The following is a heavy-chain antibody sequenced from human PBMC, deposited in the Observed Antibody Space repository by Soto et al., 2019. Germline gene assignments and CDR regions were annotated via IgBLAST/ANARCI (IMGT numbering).Heavy chain of an antibody. CDR3: ARVLWGSAAFDY. Sequence: SETLSLTCTVSGGSTGTSNYYWGWIRQPPGRGLEWIGYIYYSGSTNYNPSLKSRVTISVDTSKNQFSLKLSSVTAADTAVYYCARVLWGSAAFDYWGQGTLVTVSS. CDR1: GGSTGTSNYY. V-gene: IGHV4-61*05. D-gene: IGHD7-27*01. J-gene: IGHJ4*02. CDR2: IYYSGST.